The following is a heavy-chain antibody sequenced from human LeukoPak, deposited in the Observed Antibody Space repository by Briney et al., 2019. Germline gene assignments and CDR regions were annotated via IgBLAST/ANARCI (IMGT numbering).Heavy chain of an antibody. CDR2: IYYRGST. CDR1: GGSISSYY. Sequence: SETLSLTCTVSGGSISSYYWSWIRQPPGKGLEWIGYIYYRGSTNYNPSLKSRVTISVDTSKNQFSLKLSSVTAADTAVYYCARFASDWTNNWFDPWGQGTLVTVSS. CDR3: ARFASDWTNNWFDP. J-gene: IGHJ5*02. V-gene: IGHV4-59*01. D-gene: IGHD3/OR15-3a*01.